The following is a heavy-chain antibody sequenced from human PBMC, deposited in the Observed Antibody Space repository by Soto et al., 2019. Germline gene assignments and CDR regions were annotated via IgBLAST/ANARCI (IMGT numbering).Heavy chain of an antibody. CDR1: GYTFTSYG. CDR3: ARQWKFGYCSGGSCYQHYGMDX. CDR2: ISAYNGNT. V-gene: IGHV1-18*01. J-gene: IGHJ6*02. Sequence: ASVKVSCKASGYTFTSYGISWVRQAPGQGLEWMGLISAYNGNTNYAQKLQGRVTMTTETSTSTAYMELRSLRSDDTAVYYCARQWKFGYCSGGSCYQHYGMDXWGQGTTVTVS. D-gene: IGHD2-15*01.